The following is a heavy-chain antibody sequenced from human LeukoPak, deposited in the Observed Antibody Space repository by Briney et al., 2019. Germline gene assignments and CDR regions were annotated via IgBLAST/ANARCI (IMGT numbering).Heavy chain of an antibody. D-gene: IGHD2/OR15-2a*01. CDR3: VKDLRSDFMGVLSRYLSY. CDR1: GFTFRSFA. Sequence: GGSLRLSCSASGFTFRSFAMHWVRQAPGKGLEYVAAISRNGGSTYYADSVKGRFTISRDNSKSTLYLQMSSLRAEDTAVYLCVKDLRSDFMGVLSRYLSYWGQGTLVTVSS. CDR2: ISRNGGST. V-gene: IGHV3-64D*09. J-gene: IGHJ4*02.